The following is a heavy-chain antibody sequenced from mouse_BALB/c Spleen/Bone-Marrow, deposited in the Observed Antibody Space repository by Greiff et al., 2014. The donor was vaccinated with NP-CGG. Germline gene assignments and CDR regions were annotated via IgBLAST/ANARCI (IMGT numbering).Heavy chain of an antibody. CDR2: LTPSNGRT. J-gene: IGHJ4*01. D-gene: IGHD2-1*01. CDR1: GYTFTSYW. Sequence: QVQLQQSGAQLVKPGASVKLPCKASGYTFTSYWMPWVKQRPGQGLEWIGELTPSNGRTNYNETFRIKSTLTVDKSSTTAYMQLSSLTSDDSAVYYCARYGNYDAMDYGGQGTSVTVSS. V-gene: IGHV1S81*02. CDR3: ARYGNYDAMDY.